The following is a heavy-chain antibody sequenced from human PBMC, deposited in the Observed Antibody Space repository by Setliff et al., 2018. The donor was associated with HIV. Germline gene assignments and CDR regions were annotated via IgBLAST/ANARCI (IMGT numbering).Heavy chain of an antibody. Sequence: KAGGSLRLSCAASGFTFSSFWMSWVRQAPGKGLEWVGRIKGRSDGGATDYAAPVKGRFTISRDDSRNTLFLQMNSLQTEDTAVYYCTTEDGTYMYYFDYWGLGTLVTVSS. CDR2: IKGRSDGGAT. V-gene: IGHV3-15*01. CDR3: TTEDGTYMYYFDY. D-gene: IGHD1-1*01. CDR1: GFTFSSFW. J-gene: IGHJ4*02.